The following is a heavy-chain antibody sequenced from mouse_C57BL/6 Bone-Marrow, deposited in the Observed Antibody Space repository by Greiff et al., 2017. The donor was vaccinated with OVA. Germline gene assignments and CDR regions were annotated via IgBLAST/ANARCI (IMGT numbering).Heavy chain of an antibody. D-gene: IGHD4-1*01. Sequence: QVQLKESGAELARPGASVKLSCKASGYTFTSYGISWVKQRTGQGLEWIGEIYPRSGNTYYNEKFKGKATLTADKSSSTAYMELRSLTSEDSAVDFCAREGLGPFDYWGQGTTLTVSS. CDR2: IYPRSGNT. CDR1: GYTFTSYG. V-gene: IGHV1-81*01. CDR3: AREGLGPFDY. J-gene: IGHJ2*01.